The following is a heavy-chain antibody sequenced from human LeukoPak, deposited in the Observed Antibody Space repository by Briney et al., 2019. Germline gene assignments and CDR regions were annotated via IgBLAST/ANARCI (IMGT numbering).Heavy chain of an antibody. D-gene: IGHD5/OR15-5a*01. J-gene: IGHJ2*01. V-gene: IGHV6-1*01. CDR3: ARVSNSVWHFDL. CDR1: GDSASTNNAA. CDR2: RYNKSKWFN. Sequence: SQTLSLTCAISGDSASTNNAAWNWIRQSPSRGLEWLGSRYNKSKWFNNYAVSVKSRVTINPDTSKNQFSLQLNSVTPEDTAVYYCARVSNSVWHFDLWGRGTPVTVPS.